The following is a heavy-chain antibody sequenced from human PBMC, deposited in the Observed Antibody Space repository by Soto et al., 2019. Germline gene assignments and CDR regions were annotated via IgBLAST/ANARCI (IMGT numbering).Heavy chain of an antibody. CDR3: ARPFCSSYVMAV. V-gene: IGHV5-51*01. D-gene: IGHD6-6*01. CDR2: SYPGESET. CDR1: GYSLSNYW. Sequence: GESLKISFQGSGYSLSNYWIGWVRQMPGKVLDLIVLSYPGESETRYSPSFQGQVTISVDKTLNTAYLQGSSLKASDTAMYYCARPFCSSYVMAVGGQGTPVTVSS. J-gene: IGHJ6*02.